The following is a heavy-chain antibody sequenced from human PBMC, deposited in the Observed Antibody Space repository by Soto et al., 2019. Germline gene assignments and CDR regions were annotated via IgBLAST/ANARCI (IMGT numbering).Heavy chain of an antibody. CDR2: ISYDGRNE. J-gene: IGHJ4*02. V-gene: IGHV3-30*18. CDR3: AKDLYYYDSSGPNDY. Sequence: QVQLVESGGGVVQPGRSLRLSCAASGFTFSTYAMHWVRQAPGKGLEWVAVISYDGRNEYYADSVKGRFTISRDNSKNPLYLQMNSLRAADTAVYYFAKDLYYYDSSGPNDYWGQGILVTVTA. CDR1: GFTFSTYA. D-gene: IGHD3-22*01.